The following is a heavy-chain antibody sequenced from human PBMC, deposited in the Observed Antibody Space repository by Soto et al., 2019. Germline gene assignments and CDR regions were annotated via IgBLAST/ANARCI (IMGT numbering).Heavy chain of an antibody. CDR2: IIPIYDTT. Sequence: QVQLVQSGAEVKKPGSSVKVSCKASGGTFSSYAISWVRQAPGQGLEWMGGIIPIYDTTNYAQKFQGRVTNTADESTSTAYMELSSLRSEDTAVYYCARSQGSSTSLEIYYYYYYGMDVWGQGTTVTVSS. CDR3: ARSQGSSTSLEIYYYYYYGMDV. J-gene: IGHJ6*02. D-gene: IGHD2-2*01. V-gene: IGHV1-69*01. CDR1: GGTFSSYA.